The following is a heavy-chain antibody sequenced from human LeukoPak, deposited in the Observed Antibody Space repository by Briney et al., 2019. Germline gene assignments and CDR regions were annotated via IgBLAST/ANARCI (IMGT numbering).Heavy chain of an antibody. D-gene: IGHD6-6*01. V-gene: IGHV3-74*01. CDR3: ARYSSSSGGASYYLDY. Sequence: GGSLRLSCAASGFSLRNYWMHWVRQVPGKRLVWVSRIGGDGSVTNYADSVKGRFTISRDNAKNTLFLQINGLRAEDTAVYCCARYSSSSGGASYYLDYWGHGTLVTVSS. CDR2: IGGDGSVT. CDR1: GFSLRNYW. J-gene: IGHJ4*01.